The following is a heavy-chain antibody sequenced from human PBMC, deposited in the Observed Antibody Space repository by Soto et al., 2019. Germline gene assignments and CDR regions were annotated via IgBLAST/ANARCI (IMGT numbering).Heavy chain of an antibody. V-gene: IGHV1-18*01. CDR3: VMVDNYVTPTPQDV. D-gene: IGHD3-16*01. J-gene: IGHJ6*02. CDR1: GYIFVNYG. Sequence: QVQLVQSGDEVKKPGASVKVSCKASGYIFVNYGIAWVRQAPGQGLEWMGWISPYTGNTHSATKGQARLTMTTDTSTRTAYRDLGSLTSADTAVYYCVMVDNYVTPTPQDVWGQGTTVTVSS. CDR2: ISPYTGNT.